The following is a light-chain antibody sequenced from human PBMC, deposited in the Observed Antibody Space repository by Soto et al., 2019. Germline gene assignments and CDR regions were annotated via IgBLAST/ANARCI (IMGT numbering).Light chain of an antibody. CDR1: QDINKN. CDR2: DAS. J-gene: IGKJ4*01. V-gene: IGKV1-33*01. CDR3: QQYDNLPLT. Sequence: DIQMTQSPSSLSAYVGDRVTLTCQASQDINKNLIWYQQKPGKAPKLLIYDASDLETGVPSRFSGSGSGTDFTFTISSLQPEDIATYYCQQYDNLPLTFGGGTKVDIK.